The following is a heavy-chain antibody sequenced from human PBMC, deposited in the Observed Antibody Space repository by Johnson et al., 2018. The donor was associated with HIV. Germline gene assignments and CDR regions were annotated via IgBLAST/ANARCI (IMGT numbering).Heavy chain of an antibody. Sequence: VQLVESGGGLVQPGGSLRLSCAASGFTFSSYWMSWVRQAPGKGLEWVANIKEDGTEKYYVDSVKGRFTISRENAKNSLYLQMNSLSAGATALYYCARGEWVGGAFEIWGQGTMVTVSS. J-gene: IGHJ3*02. V-gene: IGHV3-7*02. D-gene: IGHD3-16*01. CDR1: GFTFSSYW. CDR2: IKEDGTEK. CDR3: ARGEWVGGAFEI.